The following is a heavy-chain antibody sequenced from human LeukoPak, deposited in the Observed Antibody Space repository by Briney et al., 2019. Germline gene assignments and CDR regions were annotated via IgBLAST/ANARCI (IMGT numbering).Heavy chain of an antibody. CDR3: ARRQVQPERFDY. D-gene: IGHD6-13*01. Sequence: PSETLSLTCTASGDPIRSSYWSWIRQPPGKGLEWIGYVSYSGTNYNPSLKSRVTISVDTSKNQFSLRLSSVTAADTAMYYCARRQVQPERFDYWGQGTLVTVSS. CDR2: VSYSGT. J-gene: IGHJ4*02. CDR1: GDPIRSSY. V-gene: IGHV4-59*01.